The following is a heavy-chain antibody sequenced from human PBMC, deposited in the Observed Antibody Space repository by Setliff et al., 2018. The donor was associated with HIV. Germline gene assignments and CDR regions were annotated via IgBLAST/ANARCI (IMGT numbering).Heavy chain of an antibody. CDR3: AQMGMVDDFDY. D-gene: IGHD3-3*01. CDR1: GDSVSSRSYY. Sequence: SETLSLTCTVSGDSVSSRSYYWSWIRQPPGKGLEWIGYNYYSGSNNYNPSLKSRVTFSVDTSKNHFSLKLRSVTAADTAVYYCAQMGMVDDFDYWGKGTLVTVSS. J-gene: IGHJ4*02. V-gene: IGHV4-61*03. CDR2: NYYSGSN.